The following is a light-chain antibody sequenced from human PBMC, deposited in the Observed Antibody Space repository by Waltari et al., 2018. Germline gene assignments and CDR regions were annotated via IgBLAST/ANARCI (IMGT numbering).Light chain of an antibody. Sequence: QSVLTQPPSASGTPGQRVTISCSGSSSNIGSNTVNWYQQLPGTSPKLLIYNINQRPSGVPDRFSGSKSGTSASLAISGLQSEDEADYYCAAWDDSLNGPWVFGGGTKLTVL. CDR3: AAWDDSLNGPWV. V-gene: IGLV1-44*01. CDR2: NIN. CDR1: SSNIGSNT. J-gene: IGLJ3*02.